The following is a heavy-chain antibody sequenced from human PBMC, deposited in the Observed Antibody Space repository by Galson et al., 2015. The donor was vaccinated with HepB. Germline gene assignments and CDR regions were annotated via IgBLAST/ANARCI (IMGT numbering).Heavy chain of an antibody. CDR3: VRDGPNGGYSYGQLRPDAFDI. CDR1: GFTFSNYI. V-gene: IGHV3-30*04. Sequence: SLRLSCAASGFTFSNYIMHWVRQAPGKGLGWVSFISDDGSNKDYADSVKGRFTISRDNSKNTLYLQMNSLRGDGTAVYYCVRDGPNGGYSYGQLRPDAFDIWGQGTLVTVSS. D-gene: IGHD5-18*01. CDR2: ISDDGSNK. J-gene: IGHJ3*02.